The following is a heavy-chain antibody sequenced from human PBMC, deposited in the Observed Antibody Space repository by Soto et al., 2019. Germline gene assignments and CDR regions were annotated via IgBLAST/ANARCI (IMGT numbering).Heavy chain of an antibody. CDR2: IYHRGTT. CDR3: AKSADMAVDWFDP. V-gene: IGHV4-31*03. J-gene: IGHJ5*02. Sequence: QVHLQESGPGLVKPSQTLSLTCTVSGVSITSVDYYWIWIRQRPGKGLEWIGYIYHRGTTYYNPSLRSRISTSIDTSKNQFSLKLSSVTAADTAVYYCAKSADMAVDWFDPWGQGTLVTVSS. CDR1: GVSITSVDYY.